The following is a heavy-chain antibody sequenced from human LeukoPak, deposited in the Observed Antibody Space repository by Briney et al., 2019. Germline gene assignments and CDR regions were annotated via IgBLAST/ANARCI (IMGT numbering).Heavy chain of an antibody. CDR2: ISSSSTTI. V-gene: IGHV3-48*01. D-gene: IGHD1-26*01. CDR1: AFTFISYW. Sequence: GGSLRLSCPASAFTFISYWMSWVRQAPGKGLEWVSYISSSSTTIYYADSVKGRFTISRDNAKNSLYLQMNSLRAEDTAVYYCARAVGATRDAFDIWGQGTMVTVSS. J-gene: IGHJ3*02. CDR3: ARAVGATRDAFDI.